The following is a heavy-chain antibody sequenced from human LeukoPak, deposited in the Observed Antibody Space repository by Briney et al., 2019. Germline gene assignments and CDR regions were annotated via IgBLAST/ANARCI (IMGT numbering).Heavy chain of an antibody. CDR3: ARESSSTPFDY. CDR2: INPSGGST. D-gene: IGHD2-2*01. Sequence: ASVKVSCKASGYTFTSYYMHWVQQAPGQGLEWMGIINPSGGSTSYAQKFQGRVTMTRDTSTSTVYMELSSLRSEDTAVYYCARESSSTPFDYWGQGTLVTVSS. V-gene: IGHV1-46*01. CDR1: GYTFTSYY. J-gene: IGHJ4*02.